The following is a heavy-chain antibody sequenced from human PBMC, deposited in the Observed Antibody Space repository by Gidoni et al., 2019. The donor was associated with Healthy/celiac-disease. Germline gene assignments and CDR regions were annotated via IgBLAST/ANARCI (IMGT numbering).Heavy chain of an antibody. CDR1: GGTFSSYA. D-gene: IGHD2-21*01. J-gene: IGHJ4*02. CDR2: IIPIFGTA. V-gene: IGHV1-69*01. CDR3: ARGPIELTEGDRGRFDY. Sequence: QVQLVQSGAEVKKPGSSVTVSCKASGGTFSSYAISWVRQAPGQGLEWMGGIIPIFGTANYAQKFQGRVTITADESTSTAYMELSSLRSEDTAVYYCARGPIELTEGDRGRFDYWGQGTLVTVSS.